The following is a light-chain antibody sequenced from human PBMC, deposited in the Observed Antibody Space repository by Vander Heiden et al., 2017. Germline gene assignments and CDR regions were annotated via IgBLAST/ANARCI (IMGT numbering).Light chain of an antibody. CDR2: DGS. Sequence: QPALPQPASVSASPGQSITISCTASSSGVGGYNYVSWYQQHPGNAPKLMIYDGSNRPTGVANRFSGSKSGNTASLTISGLHAEDEADYYCSSYTSISTPYVFGTGTKVTVL. J-gene: IGLJ1*01. V-gene: IGLV2-14*01. CDR1: SSGVGGYNY. CDR3: SSYTSISTPYV.